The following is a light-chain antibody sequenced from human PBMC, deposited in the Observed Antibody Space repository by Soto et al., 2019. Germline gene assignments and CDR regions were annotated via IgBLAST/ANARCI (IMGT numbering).Light chain of an antibody. CDR3: QQYYDWPIT. CDR2: DSS. J-gene: IGKJ5*01. CDR1: QSLSSNF. V-gene: IGKV3D-20*02. Sequence: EIVLTQSPATLSLSPGERATLSCRASQSLSSNFLAWYQQKPGQPPRLLIYDSSTRATGFPDRFSGSGSGTDFTLTIIRLEPEDFAVYYCQQYYDWPITFGQGTRLDIK.